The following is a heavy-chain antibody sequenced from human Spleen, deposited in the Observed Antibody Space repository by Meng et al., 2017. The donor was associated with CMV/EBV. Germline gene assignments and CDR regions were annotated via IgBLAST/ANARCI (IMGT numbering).Heavy chain of an antibody. CDR2: IYYGGSTNT. Sequence: SETLSLTCTVSGGSINSGSYYWSWIRQSPGKGLDWIGYIYYGGSTNTNYNPSLKSRVTISLDTSKNQFSLKLSSVTAADTAVYYCARTEGYNWNDVHWFDPWGQGTLVTVSS. V-gene: IGHV4-61*01. D-gene: IGHD1-1*01. J-gene: IGHJ5*02. CDR3: ARTEGYNWNDVHWFDP. CDR1: GGSINSGSYY.